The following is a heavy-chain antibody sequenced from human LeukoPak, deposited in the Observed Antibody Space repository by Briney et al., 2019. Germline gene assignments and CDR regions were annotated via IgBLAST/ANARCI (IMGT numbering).Heavy chain of an antibody. Sequence: GGSLRLSCAASGFTFSSSDMHWVRKAKGKGQEWVSAIGTAGDTYYPGSVKGRFTISRENAKNSLYLQMNSLRAGDTAVYYCARDRRDGYRGAFDIWGQGTMVTVSS. CDR3: ARDRRDGYRGAFDI. CDR1: GFTFSSSD. V-gene: IGHV3-13*01. J-gene: IGHJ3*02. CDR2: IGTAGDT. D-gene: IGHD5-24*01.